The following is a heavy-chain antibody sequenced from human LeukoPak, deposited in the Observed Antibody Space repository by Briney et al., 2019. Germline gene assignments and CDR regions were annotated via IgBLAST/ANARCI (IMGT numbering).Heavy chain of an antibody. CDR1: GFTFSSFG. CDR2: IWFDGSNK. J-gene: IGHJ6*02. CDR3: ARANYGSGSNYYYGMDV. Sequence: GGSLRLSCAASGFTFSSFGMHWVRQAPGKGLESVAVIWFDGSNKYYSVYVKGRLTISRDNSKNTLYLQVNSLRAEDTAVYYCARANYGSGSNYYYGMDVWGQGTTVTVSS. D-gene: IGHD3-10*01. V-gene: IGHV3-33*01.